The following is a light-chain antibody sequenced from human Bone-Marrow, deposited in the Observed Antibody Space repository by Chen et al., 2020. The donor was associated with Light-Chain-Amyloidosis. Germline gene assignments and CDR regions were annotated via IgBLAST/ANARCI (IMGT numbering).Light chain of an antibody. V-gene: IGKV3-20*01. CDR1: QSVSSSY. CDR3: KQYGSSPT. J-gene: IGKJ1*01. CDR2: GAS. Sequence: EIVLTQSPGTLSLSPGETAILSCRASQSVSSSYLGWYQQIPGQAPRLPVYGASTRAAGIPDRFSGSGSGTDFTLTISRLESEDCAVYYCKQYGSSPTFGQGTKVEIK.